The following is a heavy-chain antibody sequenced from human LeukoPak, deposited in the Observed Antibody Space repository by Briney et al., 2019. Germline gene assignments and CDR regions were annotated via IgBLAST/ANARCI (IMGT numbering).Heavy chain of an antibody. CDR3: ARGRRRDGYNYDY. Sequence: GGSLRLSCAASGFTVRSNYMSWVRQAPGKGLEWVSVIYSGGSTYYADSVKGRFTISRDNSKNTLYLQMNSLRAEDTAVYYCARGRRRDGYNYDYWGQGTLVTVSS. CDR1: GFTVRSNY. D-gene: IGHD5-24*01. V-gene: IGHV3-66*01. J-gene: IGHJ4*02. CDR2: IYSGGST.